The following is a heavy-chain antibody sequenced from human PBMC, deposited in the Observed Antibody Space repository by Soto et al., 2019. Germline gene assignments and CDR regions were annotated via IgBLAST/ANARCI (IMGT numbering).Heavy chain of an antibody. CDR3: ARDASWYYDSSGYYYATGTDY. V-gene: IGHV1-2*02. CDR1: GYTFTGYY. J-gene: IGHJ4*02. CDR2: INPNSGGT. Sequence: ASVKVSCKASGYTFTGYYMHWVRQAPGQGLEWMGWINPNSGGTNYAQKFQGRVTMTRDKSTSTAYMELSSLRSEDTAVYYCARDASWYYDSSGYYYATGTDYWGQGTLVTVSS. D-gene: IGHD3-22*01.